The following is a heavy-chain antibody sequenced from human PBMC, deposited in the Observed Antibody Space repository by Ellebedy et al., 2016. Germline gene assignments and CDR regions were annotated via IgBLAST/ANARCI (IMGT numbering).Heavy chain of an antibody. J-gene: IGHJ3*02. D-gene: IGHD3-16*01. CDR3: ARDAWGGAFDI. CDR2: IYYSGST. Sequence: SETLSLTCTVSGGSISSSSYYWGWIRQPPGKGLEWIGSIYYSGSTYYNPSLKSRVTISVDTSKNQFSLKLSSVTAADTAVYYCARDAWGGAFDIWGQGTMVTVSS. CDR1: GGSISSSSYY. V-gene: IGHV4-39*07.